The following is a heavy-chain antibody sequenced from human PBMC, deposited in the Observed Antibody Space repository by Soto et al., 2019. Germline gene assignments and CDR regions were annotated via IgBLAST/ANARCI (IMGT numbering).Heavy chain of an antibody. D-gene: IGHD3-10*01. CDR3: ARDGGFGDGNWFDP. J-gene: IGHJ5*02. CDR1: GGSISSGAFY. CDR2: IYYSGST. Sequence: QVQLQESGPGLVKPSQTLSLTCTVSGGSISSGAFYWSWIRQHPGKGLEWIANIYYSGSTYYNPSLKSRVTISIDTSKKQFSLKLSSVTAADTAVYYCARDGGFGDGNWFDPRGQGTLVTVSS. V-gene: IGHV4-31*03.